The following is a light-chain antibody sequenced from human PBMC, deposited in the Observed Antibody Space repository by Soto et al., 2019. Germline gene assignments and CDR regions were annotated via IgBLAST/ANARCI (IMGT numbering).Light chain of an antibody. CDR2: HAI. CDR1: QSVGGN. CDR3: QQYNTWPPIT. J-gene: IGKJ5*01. Sequence: EIVMTQSPATLSVSPGERATLSCRASQSVGGNLAWYQQKPGQAPRLLIYHAIARATGIPTRFSGSGSGTEFTLTISSLQPEDFAVYYCQQYNTWPPITFGQGTRLEIE. V-gene: IGKV3-15*01.